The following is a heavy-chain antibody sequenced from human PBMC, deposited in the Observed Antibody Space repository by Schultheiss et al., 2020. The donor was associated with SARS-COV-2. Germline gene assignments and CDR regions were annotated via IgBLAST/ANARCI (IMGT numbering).Heavy chain of an antibody. V-gene: IGHV4-38-2*01. Sequence: SETLSLTCAVSGYSISSGYYWGWIRQPPGKGLEWIGEINHSGSTNYNPSLKSRVTISVDTSKNQFSLKLSSVTAADTAVYYCARVPHGGARSGWFDPWGQGTLVTVSS. CDR2: INHSGST. D-gene: IGHD1-26*01. CDR1: GYSISSGYY. CDR3: ARVPHGGARSGWFDP. J-gene: IGHJ5*02.